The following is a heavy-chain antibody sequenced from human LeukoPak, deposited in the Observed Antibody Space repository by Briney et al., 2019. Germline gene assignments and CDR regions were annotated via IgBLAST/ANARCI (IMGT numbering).Heavy chain of an antibody. CDR3: AKGYCGGDCYSAPHDAFDI. V-gene: IGHV3-23*01. Sequence: PGGSLRLSCAASGFTFSSYAMSWVRQAPGKGLEWVSAISGSGGSTYYADSVKGRFTISRDNSKNTLYLQMNSLRAEDTAVYYCAKGYCGGDCYSAPHDAFDIWGQGTMVTVSS. D-gene: IGHD2-21*01. CDR1: GFTFSSYA. CDR2: ISGSGGST. J-gene: IGHJ3*02.